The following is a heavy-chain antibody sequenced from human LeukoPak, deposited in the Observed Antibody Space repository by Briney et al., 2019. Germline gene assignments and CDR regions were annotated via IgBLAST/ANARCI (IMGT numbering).Heavy chain of an antibody. J-gene: IGHJ4*02. CDR3: GSWYVGGYFDY. Sequence: PGGSLRLSCAASGFTFSSYAMSWVRQAPGKGLEWVSTISGSGGSTYYADSVKGRFTISRDNSKNTLYLQMSSLRAEDTAVYYCGSWYVGGYFDYWGQGTLVTVSS. V-gene: IGHV3-23*01. CDR2: ISGSGGST. D-gene: IGHD6-13*01. CDR1: GFTFSSYA.